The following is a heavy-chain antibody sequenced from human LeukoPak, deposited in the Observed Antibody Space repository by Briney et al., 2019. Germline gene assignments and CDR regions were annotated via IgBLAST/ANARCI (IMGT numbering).Heavy chain of an antibody. CDR2: IRGNGGGP. V-gene: IGHV3-23*01. D-gene: IGHD3-10*01. J-gene: IGHJ3*02. CDR1: GFTFSNYA. Sequence: PGGSLRLSCAASGFTFSNYAMTWVRQAPGKGLEWVSSIRGNGGGPFYADSVKGRFTISRDNFENMLFLQMNSLRADDAAVYYCAKHQIGVLPDAFDIWGQGTMVSVSS. CDR3: AKHQIGVLPDAFDI.